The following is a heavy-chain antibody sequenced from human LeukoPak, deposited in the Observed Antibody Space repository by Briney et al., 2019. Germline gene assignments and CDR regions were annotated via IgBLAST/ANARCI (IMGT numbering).Heavy chain of an antibody. CDR3: AREMYYYDSSGYYYVNDY. Sequence: SETLSLTCAVSGYSISSGYYWGWIRQPPGKGLEWIGYIYYSGSTNYNPSLKSRVTISVDTSKNQFSLKLSSVTAADTAVYYCAREMYYYDSSGYYYVNDYWGQGTLVTVSS. J-gene: IGHJ4*02. V-gene: IGHV4-61*01. D-gene: IGHD3-22*01. CDR2: IYYSGST. CDR1: GYSISSGYY.